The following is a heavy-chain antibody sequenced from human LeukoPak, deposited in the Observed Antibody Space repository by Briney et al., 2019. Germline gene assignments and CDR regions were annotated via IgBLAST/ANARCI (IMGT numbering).Heavy chain of an antibody. CDR2: ISGTGGST. CDR1: GFTLSGSA. J-gene: IGHJ4*02. CDR3: AKGGLGAGKRVPFDY. D-gene: IGHD4/OR15-4a*01. Sequence: GGSLRLSCVASGFTLSGSAMSWVRQAPGKGLEWVSGISGTGGSTYYADSVKGRFTISRDNSKNTLYLQMNSLRAEDTAVYYCAKGGLGAGKRVPFDYWGQGTLVTVSS. V-gene: IGHV3-23*01.